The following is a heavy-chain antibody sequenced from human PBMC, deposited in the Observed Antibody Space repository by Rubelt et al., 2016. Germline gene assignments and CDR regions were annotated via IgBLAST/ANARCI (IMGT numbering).Heavy chain of an antibody. J-gene: IGHJ3*02. V-gene: IGHV4-59*01. CDR1: GGSISSYY. D-gene: IGHD3-22*01. CDR3: ARDTTMIYAFDI. CDR2: IYYSGST. Sequence: QVQLQESGPGLVKPSETLSLTCTVSGGSISSYYWSWIRQPPGKGLEWIGYIYYSGSTNYNPSLKSRVTISVDTSKNQVSLKLSSVTAADTAVYYCARDTTMIYAFDIWGQGTMVTVSS.